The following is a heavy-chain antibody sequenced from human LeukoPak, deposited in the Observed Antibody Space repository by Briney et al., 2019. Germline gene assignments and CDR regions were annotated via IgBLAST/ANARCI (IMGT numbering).Heavy chain of an antibody. CDR3: ARDLGPDCSSTSCYPDY. J-gene: IGHJ4*02. D-gene: IGHD2-2*01. Sequence: GGSLRLSCAASGFTFSRYGMHWVRQAPGKGLEWVAVIWYDGSNKYYADSVKGRFTISRDNSKNTLYLQMNSLRAEDTAVYYCARDLGPDCSSTSCYPDYWGQGTLVTVSS. V-gene: IGHV3-33*01. CDR2: IWYDGSNK. CDR1: GFTFSRYG.